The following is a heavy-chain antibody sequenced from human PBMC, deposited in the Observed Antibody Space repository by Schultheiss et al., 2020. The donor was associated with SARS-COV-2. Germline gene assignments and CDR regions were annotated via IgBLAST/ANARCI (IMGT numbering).Heavy chain of an antibody. D-gene: IGHD4-17*01. Sequence: SETLSLTCTVSGGSISSYYWSWIRQPPGKGLEWIGYIYYSGSTNYNPSLKSRVTISVDTSKNQFSLKLSSVTAADTAVYYCARATAFYGDYVMVRYYFDYWGQGTLVTGSS. V-gene: IGHV4-59*01. CDR1: GGSISSYY. J-gene: IGHJ4*02. CDR3: ARATAFYGDYVMVRYYFDY. CDR2: IYYSGST.